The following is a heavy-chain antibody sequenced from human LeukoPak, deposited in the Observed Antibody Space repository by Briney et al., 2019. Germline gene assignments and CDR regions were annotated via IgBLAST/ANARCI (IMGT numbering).Heavy chain of an antibody. J-gene: IGHJ4*02. D-gene: IGHD2-2*01. CDR3: AKGFGTSCYVQLDY. CDR2: ISGSGGST. CDR1: GFTFSSYA. V-gene: IGHV3-23*01. Sequence: GGSLRLSCAASGFTFSSYAMSWVRQAPGKGLEWVSVISGSGGSTHYANSVKGRFTISRDNSKNTLYLQMDSLRAEDTAVYYCAKGFGTSCYVQLDYWGQGTLVTVSS.